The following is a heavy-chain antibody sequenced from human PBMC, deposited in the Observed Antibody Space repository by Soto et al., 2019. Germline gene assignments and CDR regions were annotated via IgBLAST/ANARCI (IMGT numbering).Heavy chain of an antibody. J-gene: IGHJ3*02. CDR2: INPKSGGT. CDR3: ARDHKDIVLMVYAIPPSYAFDI. Sequence: ASVKVSCKSSGYTFTDHYIHWVRQAPGPGLEWMGWINPKSGGTNYAQKFQGRVTMTRDTSISTAYLELSSLRSEDTAVYYCARDHKDIVLMVYAIPPSYAFDIWGQGTMVTVSS. CDR1: GYTFTDHY. V-gene: IGHV1-2*02. D-gene: IGHD2-8*01.